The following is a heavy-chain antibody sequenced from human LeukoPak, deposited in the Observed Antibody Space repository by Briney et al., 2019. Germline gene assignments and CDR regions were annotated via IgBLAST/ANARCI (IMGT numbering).Heavy chain of an antibody. D-gene: IGHD3-10*01. CDR3: ARDSFIWFGEGPQDY. CDR1: GFTFSSYW. CDR2: INSDGSST. Sequence: PGGSLRLSCAASGFTFSSYWMHWVRQAPGKGLVWVSRINSDGSSTSYADSVKGRFTISRDNAKNTLYLQMNSLRAEDTAVYYCARDSFIWFGEGPQDYWGQGTLVTVSS. J-gene: IGHJ4*02. V-gene: IGHV3-74*01.